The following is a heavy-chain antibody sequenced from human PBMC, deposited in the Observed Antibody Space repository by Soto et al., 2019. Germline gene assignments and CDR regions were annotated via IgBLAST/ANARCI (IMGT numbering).Heavy chain of an antibody. CDR1: GYTFTGYY. CDR2: INPNSGGT. J-gene: IGHJ3*02. Sequence: ASVKVSCKASGYTFTGYYMHWVRQAPGQGLEWMGWINPNSGGTNYAQKFQGRVTMTRDTSISTAYMELSRLRSDDTAVYYCARDLDYYDSSVVRAFAIWRQGTMVTVSS. V-gene: IGHV1-2*02. CDR3: ARDLDYYDSSVVRAFAI. D-gene: IGHD3-22*01.